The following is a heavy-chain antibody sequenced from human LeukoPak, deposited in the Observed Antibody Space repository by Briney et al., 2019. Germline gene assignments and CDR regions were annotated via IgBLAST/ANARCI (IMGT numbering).Heavy chain of an antibody. Sequence: SQTLSLTCAISGDSVSSKSASWNWVRQSPSRGLEWLGRTYSRSKWFNDYAVSVKSPITINPDTSKNQFSLHLRFVTPDDTAVYYCARGTGSLDYWGQGTLVTVSS. CDR3: ARGTGSLDY. CDR2: TYSRSKWFN. CDR1: GDSVSSKSAS. J-gene: IGHJ4*02. V-gene: IGHV6-1*01. D-gene: IGHD1-26*01.